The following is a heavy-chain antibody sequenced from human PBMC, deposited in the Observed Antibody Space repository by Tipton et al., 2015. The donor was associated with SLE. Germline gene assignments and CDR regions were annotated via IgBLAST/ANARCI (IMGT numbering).Heavy chain of an antibody. CDR1: GFTFDAYA. CDR3: ARDLGFVEAFDS. Sequence: GSLRLSYAASGFTFDAYAMSWVRQPPGKGLEWVSGISGNGHTTVYADSVRGRITIARDNAKSFLYLQLNSLRVDDTALYYCARDLGFVEAFDSWGQGTLVTVSS. CDR2: ISGNGHTT. D-gene: IGHD3-16*01. J-gene: IGHJ4*02. V-gene: IGHV3-20*03.